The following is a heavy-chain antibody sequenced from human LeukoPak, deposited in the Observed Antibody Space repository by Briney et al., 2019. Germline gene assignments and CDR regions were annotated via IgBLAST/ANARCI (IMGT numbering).Heavy chain of an antibody. Sequence: GGSLGLSCAASEFTFSAYWMHWVRQAPGKGLVWVSRIRGDGSMTNYADSVKGRFTISRDNAKNTLYLQMNSLRLEDTAVYYCARENSAAAADYWGQGTVVTVSS. CDR1: EFTFSAYW. CDR3: ARENSAAAADY. J-gene: IGHJ4*02. CDR2: IRGDGSMT. D-gene: IGHD6-25*01. V-gene: IGHV3-74*01.